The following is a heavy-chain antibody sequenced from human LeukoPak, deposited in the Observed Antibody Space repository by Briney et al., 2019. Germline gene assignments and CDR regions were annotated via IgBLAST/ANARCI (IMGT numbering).Heavy chain of an antibody. CDR1: GFTFSSYS. CDR3: ARAPNAYYYYYYMDV. Sequence: GGSLRLSRAASGFTFSSYSMNWVRQAPGKGLEWVSSISSSSSYIYYADSGKGRFTISRDNAKNSLYLQMNSLRAEDTAVYYCARAPNAYYYYYYMDVWGKGTTVTISS. CDR2: ISSSSSYI. J-gene: IGHJ6*03. D-gene: IGHD4/OR15-4a*01. V-gene: IGHV3-21*04.